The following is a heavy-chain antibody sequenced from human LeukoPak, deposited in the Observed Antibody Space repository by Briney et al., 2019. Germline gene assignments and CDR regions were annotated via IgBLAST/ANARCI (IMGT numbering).Heavy chain of an antibody. J-gene: IGHJ4*02. CDR2: LNWNGDST. D-gene: IGHD6-13*01. CDR3: ARGPYYTSTWYDPRFDY. V-gene: IGHV3-20*04. CDR1: GFTLDDYG. Sequence: PGGSLRLSCAASGFTLDDYGMSWVRQVPGKGLEWVSGLNWNGDSTSYADSVKGRFTISRDNAKNSLYLQMNSLRAEDTALYYCARGPYYTSTWYDPRFDYWGQGTLVTVSS.